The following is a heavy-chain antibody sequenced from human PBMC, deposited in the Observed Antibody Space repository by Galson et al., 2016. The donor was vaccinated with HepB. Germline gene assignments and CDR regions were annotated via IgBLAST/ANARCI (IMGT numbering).Heavy chain of an antibody. Sequence: QSGAEVKMPGASVRVSCKASGYSFTRYGISWVRQAPGQGLEWMGWINSYNGDTNYAQMLQGRVTVTTDASTGTAYLDLRSLSTDDTAVYYCARDTSDLWSGYKNYGRYWGQGTLVTVSS. J-gene: IGHJ4*02. CDR1: GYSFTRYG. CDR3: ARDTSDLWSGYKNYGRY. D-gene: IGHD3-3*01. V-gene: IGHV1-18*01. CDR2: INSYNGDT.